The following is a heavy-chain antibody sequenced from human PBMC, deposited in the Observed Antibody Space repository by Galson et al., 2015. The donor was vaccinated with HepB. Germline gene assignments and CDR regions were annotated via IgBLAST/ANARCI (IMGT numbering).Heavy chain of an antibody. J-gene: IGHJ5*02. V-gene: IGHV2-70*11. CDR3: ARIHLIGKGNWFDP. CDR2: IDWDDDK. CDR1: GFSLSTSGMC. Sequence: PALVKPTQTLTLTCTFSGFSLSTSGMCVSWIRQPPGKALEWLARIDWDDDKYYSTSLKTRLTISKDTSKNQVVLTMTNMDPVDTATYYCARIHLIGKGNWFDPWGQGTLVTVSS. D-gene: IGHD2/OR15-2a*01.